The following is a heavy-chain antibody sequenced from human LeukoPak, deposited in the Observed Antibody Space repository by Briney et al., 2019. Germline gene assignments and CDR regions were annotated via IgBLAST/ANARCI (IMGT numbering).Heavy chain of an antibody. V-gene: IGHV1-18*01. J-gene: IGHJ4*02. D-gene: IGHD5-12*01. CDR1: GGTFTSYG. CDR2: ISAYNGNT. Sequence: VASVKVSCKASGGTFTSYGISWVRQAPGQGLEWMGWISAYNGNTNYAQKLQGRVTMTTDTSTSTAYMELRSLRSDDTAVYYCASGTRYPRGYGWVYYFDYWGQGTLVTVSS. CDR3: ASGTRYPRGYGWVYYFDY.